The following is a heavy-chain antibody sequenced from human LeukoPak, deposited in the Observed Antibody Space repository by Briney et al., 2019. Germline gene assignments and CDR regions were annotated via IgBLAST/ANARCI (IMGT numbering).Heavy chain of an antibody. CDR1: GFTFSSYG. CDR3: AKDRGLYSSSLYFDY. CDR2: IRYDGSNK. Sequence: GGSLRLSCAASGFTFSSYGMHWVRQAPGKGLEWVAFIRYDGSNKYYADSVKGRFTISRDNSKNTLYLQMNSLRAEDTAVYYRAKDRGLYSSSLYFDYWGQGTLVTVSS. J-gene: IGHJ4*02. D-gene: IGHD6-13*01. V-gene: IGHV3-30*02.